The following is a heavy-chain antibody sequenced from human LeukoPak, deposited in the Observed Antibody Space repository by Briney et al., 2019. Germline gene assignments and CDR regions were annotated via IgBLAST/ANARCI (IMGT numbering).Heavy chain of an antibody. V-gene: IGHV3-74*01. CDR2: INSDGSRT. D-gene: IGHD6-13*01. CDR1: GFTFSSYW. J-gene: IGHJ4*02. CDR3: ARHIAAAGPGFDY. Sequence: TGGSLRLSCAASGFTFSSYWMHWVRQAPGKGLVWVSRINSDGSRTSYADSVKGRFTISRDNAKNTLYLQTNSLRAEDTAVYYCARHIAAAGPGFDYWGQGTLVTVSS.